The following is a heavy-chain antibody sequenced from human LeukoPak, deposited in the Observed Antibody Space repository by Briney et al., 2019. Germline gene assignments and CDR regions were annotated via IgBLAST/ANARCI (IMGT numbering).Heavy chain of an antibody. V-gene: IGHV4-59*01. Sequence: SETLSLTCTVSGGSIRSYYWSWIRQPPGKGLEWIGHIYYSGSTNYNPSHKSRVTISVDTSKNQFSLKLSSVTAADTAVYYCATGGAYSGSYYGYWGQGTLVTVS. CDR2: IYYSGST. D-gene: IGHD1-26*01. CDR1: GGSIRSYY. J-gene: IGHJ4*02. CDR3: ATGGAYSGSYYGY.